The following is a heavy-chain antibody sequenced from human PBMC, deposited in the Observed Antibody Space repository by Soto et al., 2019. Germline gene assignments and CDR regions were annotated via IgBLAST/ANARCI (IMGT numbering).Heavy chain of an antibody. D-gene: IGHD2-15*01. CDR1: GASLSGHE. CDR3: ARHCRGAVCGLDN. V-gene: IGHV4-34*01. CDR2: AKHNGNS. Sequence: QVELQQCGAELLKPSETLSLTCAVYGASLSGHEWAWIRHRPGQGPEWHGEAKHNGNSDYNPSLKSRLEATLYVYKNQFYLRRTYLTDADTAVYDCARHCRGAVCGLDNWGQGTLVTVSS. J-gene: IGHJ4*02.